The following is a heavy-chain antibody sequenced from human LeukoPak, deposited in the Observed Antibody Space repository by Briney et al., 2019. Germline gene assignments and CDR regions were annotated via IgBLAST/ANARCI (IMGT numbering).Heavy chain of an antibody. CDR3: ARRRVYYYGSGSYYAFDY. CDR1: GYSFTSYW. V-gene: IGHV5-51*01. D-gene: IGHD3-10*01. CDR2: IYPGDSDT. J-gene: IGHJ4*02. Sequence: GESLKISCKGSGYSFTSYWIGWVRQMPGKGLEWMGIIYPGDSDTRYSPSFQGQVTISADKSISTAYLQWSSLKASDTAMYYCARRRVYYYGSGSYYAFDYWGQGTLVTVSS.